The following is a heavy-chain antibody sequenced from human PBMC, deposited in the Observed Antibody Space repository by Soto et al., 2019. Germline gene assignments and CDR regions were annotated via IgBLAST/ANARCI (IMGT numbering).Heavy chain of an antibody. V-gene: IGHV3-53*01. Sequence: GGSLRLSCAASGFTVSSKYMSWVRQAPGKGLEWVSLQSGGPTYYADSVKGRFTISKDRSMKTVYLQMNSLRVEDAAVYYCTKDRVPDGIYSFAYWGQGALVTVSS. CDR2: LQSGGPT. CDR3: TKDRVPDGIYSFAY. CDR1: GFTVSSKY. J-gene: IGHJ4*02. D-gene: IGHD2-15*01.